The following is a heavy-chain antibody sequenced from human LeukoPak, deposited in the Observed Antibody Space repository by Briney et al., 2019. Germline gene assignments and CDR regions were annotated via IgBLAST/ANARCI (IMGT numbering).Heavy chain of an antibody. D-gene: IGHD3-16*02. CDR1: GGTFSSHA. V-gene: IGHV1-69*04. J-gene: IGHJ4*02. CDR2: IIPILGIA. CDR3: ARETYDYVWGSYRGRSYYFDY. Sequence: SVKVSCKASGGTFSSHAISWVRQAPGQGLEWMGRIIPILGIANYAQKLQGRVTITADKSTSTAYMELSSLRSEDTAVYYCARETYDYVWGSYRGRSYYFDYWGQGTLVTVSS.